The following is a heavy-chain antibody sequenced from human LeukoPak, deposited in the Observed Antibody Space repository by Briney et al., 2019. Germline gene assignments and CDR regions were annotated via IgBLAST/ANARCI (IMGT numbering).Heavy chain of an antibody. Sequence: SQTLSLTCAISGDSVSSNTAAWSWIRQSPSRGLEWLGRTYYRSRWYNDYAVSVKSRITINPDTSKNQFSLQLNSVTPEDTAVHYCARDPRWLTDAFDIWGQGTMVTVSS. CDR3: ARDPRWLTDAFDI. J-gene: IGHJ3*02. D-gene: IGHD5-12*01. CDR1: GDSVSSNTAA. CDR2: TYYRSRWYN. V-gene: IGHV6-1*01.